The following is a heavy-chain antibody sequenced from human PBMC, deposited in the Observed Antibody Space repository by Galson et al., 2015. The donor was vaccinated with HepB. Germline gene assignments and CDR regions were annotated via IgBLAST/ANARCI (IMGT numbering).Heavy chain of an antibody. D-gene: IGHD3-3*01. V-gene: IGHV3-23*01. J-gene: IGHJ5*02. CDR3: AKVRVDARRIVFLEWLSYGWFDP. Sequence: SLRLSCAASGFTFSSYAMSWVRQAPGKGLEWVSAISGSGGSTYYADSVKGRFTISRDNSKNTLYLQMNSLRAEDTAVYYCAKVRVDARRIVFLEWLSYGWFDPWGQGTLVTVSS. CDR2: ISGSGGST. CDR1: GFTFSSYA.